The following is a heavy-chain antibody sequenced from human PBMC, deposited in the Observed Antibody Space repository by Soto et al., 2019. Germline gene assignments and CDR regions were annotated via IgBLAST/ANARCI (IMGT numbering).Heavy chain of an antibody. CDR1: GFTFSNYA. Sequence: GGSLRLSSAASGFTFSNYAMHWVRQAPGKGLEWVAVISNDGSKEDNVDSVKGRFTSSRDNAKNTLYLQMNSLRVEDTAVYYCARGWFGPDVWGKGTTVTVSS. CDR3: ARGWFGPDV. D-gene: IGHD3-10*01. V-gene: IGHV3-30*04. CDR2: ISNDGSKE. J-gene: IGHJ6*04.